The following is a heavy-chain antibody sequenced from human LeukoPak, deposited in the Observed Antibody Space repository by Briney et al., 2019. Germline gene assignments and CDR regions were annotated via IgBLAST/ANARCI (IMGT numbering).Heavy chain of an antibody. J-gene: IGHJ4*02. CDR2: ISYDGSNK. CDR3: ARWYGAFDY. Sequence: GGSLRLSCAASGFTFSSYAMSWVRQAPGKGLEWVAVISYDGSNKYYADSVKGRFTISRDNSKNTLYLQMNSLRAEDTAVYYCARWYGAFDYWGQGTLVTVSS. D-gene: IGHD1-14*01. CDR1: GFTFSSYA. V-gene: IGHV3-30-3*01.